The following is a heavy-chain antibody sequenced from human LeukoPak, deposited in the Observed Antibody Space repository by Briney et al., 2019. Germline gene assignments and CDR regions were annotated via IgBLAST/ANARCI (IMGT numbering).Heavy chain of an antibody. CDR3: ARGTFDAFDI. CDR2: IYYSGST. CDR1: GGSISSGGYY. Sequence: SETLSLTCTVSGGSISSGGYYWSWIRQHPGKGLEWIGYIYYSGSTYYNPSLKSRVTISVDTSKNQSSLKLSSVTAADTAVYYCARGTFDAFDIWGQGTMVTVSS. D-gene: IGHD2/OR15-2a*01. J-gene: IGHJ3*02. V-gene: IGHV4-31*03.